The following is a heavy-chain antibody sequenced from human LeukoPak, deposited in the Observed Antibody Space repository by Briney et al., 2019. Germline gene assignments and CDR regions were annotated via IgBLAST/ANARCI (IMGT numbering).Heavy chain of an antibody. V-gene: IGHV1-46*01. D-gene: IGHD3-3*01. CDR2: INPSGGST. CDR1: GYTFTSYY. CDR3: ARDGEELRFLEWLYHYYYMDV. Sequence: GASVKVSCKASGYTFTSYYMHWVRQAPGQGLEWMGIINPSGGSTSYAQKFQGRVTMTRDTSTSTVYMELSSLRSEDTAVYYCARDGEELRFLEWLYHYYYMDVWGKGTTVTVSS. J-gene: IGHJ6*03.